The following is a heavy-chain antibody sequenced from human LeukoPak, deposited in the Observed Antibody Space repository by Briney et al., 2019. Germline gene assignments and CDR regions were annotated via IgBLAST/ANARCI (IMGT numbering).Heavy chain of an antibody. V-gene: IGHV3-30-3*01. Sequence: PGGSLRLSCAASGFTFSNYPIHWVRQAPGKGLEWVAVISYDGISKFYADSVKGRLTISRDNSKNTLYLQMNSLRHEDTAVYYCARTENYYGSGTSPWFDPWGQGTLVTVSS. CDR3: ARTENYYGSGTSPWFDP. J-gene: IGHJ5*02. CDR1: GFTFSNYP. D-gene: IGHD3-10*01. CDR2: ISYDGISK.